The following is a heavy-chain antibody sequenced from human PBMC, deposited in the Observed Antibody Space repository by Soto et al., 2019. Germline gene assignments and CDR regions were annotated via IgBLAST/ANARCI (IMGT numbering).Heavy chain of an antibody. CDR3: ARSGTYSAYDI. Sequence: GASLKISCKGSGYSFTTYWVAWVRQLPGKGLEWMGVIYPGDSDTKYSPSFQGQVTISVDRSISTAYLLWTSLKASDTAMYYCARSGTYSAYDIWGQGTMVTVSS. CDR2: IYPGDSDT. V-gene: IGHV5-51*01. J-gene: IGHJ3*02. CDR1: GYSFTTYW. D-gene: IGHD1-26*01.